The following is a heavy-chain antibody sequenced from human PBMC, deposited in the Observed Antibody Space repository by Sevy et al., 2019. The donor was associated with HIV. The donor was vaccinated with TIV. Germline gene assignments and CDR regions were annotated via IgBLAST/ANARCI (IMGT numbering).Heavy chain of an antibody. CDR1: GFTFNRNW. D-gene: IGHD2-15*01. Sequence: GGSLRLSCAASGFTFNRNWMHWVRQAPGKGLVWVSQINGDGTNTNYADSVKGRFTTSRDNAKNTVYLQMNSLTVEETAVYYCASEVYCSSGRCFSPRFDNWGQGTLVTVSS. V-gene: IGHV3-74*01. J-gene: IGHJ4*02. CDR2: INGDGTNT. CDR3: ASEVYCSSGRCFSPRFDN.